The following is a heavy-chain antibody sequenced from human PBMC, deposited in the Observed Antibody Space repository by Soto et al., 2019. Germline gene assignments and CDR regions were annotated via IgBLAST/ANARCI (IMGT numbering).Heavy chain of an antibody. CDR3: ARRHLAVAVSPWFDP. J-gene: IGHJ5*02. CDR2: IDSSGEK. V-gene: IGHV2-26*01. CDR1: GLSITDSEMG. D-gene: IGHD6-19*01. Sequence: QVTLKESGPVLVKPTETLTLRCTVSGLSITDSEMGVSWIRQPPGQPLEWLAHIDSSGEKSYRTFLKSRLAISKDTSKSQIALTMTNMDPADTATYSCARRHLAVAVSPWFDPWGQGIPVTVSS.